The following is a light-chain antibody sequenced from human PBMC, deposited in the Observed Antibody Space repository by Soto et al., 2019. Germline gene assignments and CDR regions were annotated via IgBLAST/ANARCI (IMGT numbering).Light chain of an antibody. J-gene: IGKJ4*01. V-gene: IGKV3-15*01. CDR1: QSVINN. CDR3: QQYDYWPVT. CDR2: YAS. Sequence: EIVMTQSPATLSVSPGERVTISCRASQSVINNLAWYQHKPGQAPRLLISYASTGATGIPARFSGSGSGTDFTLTINSLQSEDFAIYYCQQYDYWPVTFGGGTKVDMK.